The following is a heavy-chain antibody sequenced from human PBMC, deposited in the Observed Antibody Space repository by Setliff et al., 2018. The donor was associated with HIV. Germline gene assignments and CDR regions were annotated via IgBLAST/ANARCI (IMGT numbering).Heavy chain of an antibody. CDR1: GYTFTGFY. D-gene: IGHD3-16*02. V-gene: IGHV1-2*06. CDR3: ARGCTISFGGVIVPRYFDL. CDR2: INPNNGVA. Sequence: ASVKVSCKTSGYTFTGFYIHWVRQAPGQGLGWMGRINPNNGVANYVQNFQGRVAMTRDTSIGTAYMELSRLTFDDTAVYYCARGCTISFGGVIVPRYFDLWGRGTLVTVSS. J-gene: IGHJ2*01.